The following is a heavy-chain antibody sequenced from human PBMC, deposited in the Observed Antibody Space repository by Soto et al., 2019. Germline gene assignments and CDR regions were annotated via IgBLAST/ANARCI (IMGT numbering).Heavy chain of an antibody. CDR1: GDTFSSYA. CDR2: IIPTFGRT. Sequence: QVQLVQSGAEVKKPGSSVKVSCKAPGDTFSSYAISWVRQAPGQGLEWMGKIIPTFGRTNYAQKFQGRLTISADDSTTTVYMELSSLLSEDTAVYYCARDPLSSFAMDVWGQGTTVIVSS. V-gene: IGHV1-69*18. J-gene: IGHJ6*02. D-gene: IGHD3-10*02. CDR3: ARDPLSSFAMDV.